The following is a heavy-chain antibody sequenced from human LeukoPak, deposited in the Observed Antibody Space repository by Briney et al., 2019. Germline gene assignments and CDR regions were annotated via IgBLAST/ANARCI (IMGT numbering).Heavy chain of an antibody. Sequence: GGSLRLSCAASGFTFSSYAMSWVRQAPGKGLEWVSAIGGSGGSTYYADSVKGRFTISRDNSKNTLYLQMNSLRAEDAAVYYCAKGNKARITIFGVVPYYFDYWGQGTLVTVSS. CDR3: AKGNKARITIFGVVPYYFDY. V-gene: IGHV3-23*01. D-gene: IGHD3-3*01. CDR2: IGGSGGST. CDR1: GFTFSSYA. J-gene: IGHJ4*02.